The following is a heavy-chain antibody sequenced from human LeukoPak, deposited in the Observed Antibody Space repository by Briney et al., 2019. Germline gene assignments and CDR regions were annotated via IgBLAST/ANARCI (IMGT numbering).Heavy chain of an antibody. J-gene: IGHJ4*02. CDR3: ARDRTRGKYCSSTSCYFDY. Sequence: GGSLRLSCAASGFTFSSYAMHWVRQAPGKGLEWVAVISYDGSNKYYADSVKGRFTISRDNSKNTLYLQMNSLRAEDTAVYYCARDRTRGKYCSSTSCYFDYWGQGTLVTASS. V-gene: IGHV3-30-3*01. CDR2: ISYDGSNK. D-gene: IGHD2-2*01. CDR1: GFTFSSYA.